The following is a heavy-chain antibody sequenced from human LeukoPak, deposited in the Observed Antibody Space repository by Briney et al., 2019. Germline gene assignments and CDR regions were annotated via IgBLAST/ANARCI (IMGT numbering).Heavy chain of an antibody. CDR3: ARLYSSSWSDFYYYYYYMDV. D-gene: IGHD6-13*01. CDR1: GYTFTGYY. J-gene: IGHJ6*03. Sequence: ASVKVSCKASGYTFTGYYMHWVRQAPGQGLEWMGWINPNSGGTNYAQKFQGRVTMTRDTSISTAYMELSRLRSDDTAVYYCARLYSSSWSDFYYYYYYMDVWGKGTTVTVSS. V-gene: IGHV1-2*02. CDR2: INPNSGGT.